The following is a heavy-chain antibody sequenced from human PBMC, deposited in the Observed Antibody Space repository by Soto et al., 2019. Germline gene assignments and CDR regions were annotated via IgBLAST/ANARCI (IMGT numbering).Heavy chain of an antibody. Sequence: LSLTCTVSGDSISSSNHYWTWIRQPPGKGLEYIGYIYYTGSTYYNPSLKSRVTISLDASKNQFSLKLSSVTAADTAVYYCARDLYNWNDDNWFDPWGQGTLVTVSS. J-gene: IGHJ5*02. V-gene: IGHV4-30-4*01. CDR2: IYYTGST. CDR3: ARDLYNWNDDNWFDP. D-gene: IGHD1-1*01. CDR1: GDSISSSNHY.